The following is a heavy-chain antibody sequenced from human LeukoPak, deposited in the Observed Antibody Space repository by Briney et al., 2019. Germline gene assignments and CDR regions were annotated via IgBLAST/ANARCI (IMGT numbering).Heavy chain of an antibody. CDR3: ARDHSSSCQLFDY. Sequence: SETLSLTCTVSGGSISNYYWNWIRQPPGKGLEWIGYIYYTGNTNYNPSLKSRVTISVDTSKNQFSLKLSSVTAADTAVYYCARDHSSSCQLFDYWGQGTLVTVSS. CDR2: IYYTGNT. J-gene: IGHJ4*02. V-gene: IGHV4-59*01. D-gene: IGHD6-13*01. CDR1: GGSISNYY.